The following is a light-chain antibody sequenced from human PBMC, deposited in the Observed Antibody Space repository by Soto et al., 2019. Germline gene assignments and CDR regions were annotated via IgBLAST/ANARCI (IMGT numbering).Light chain of an antibody. V-gene: IGLV2-14*01. CDR3: SSYASSITLV. Sequence: QSALTQPASVSGSPGQSITISCTGTSSDVGGYDYVSWYQQHPGKAPKLLIFDVSKRPSGVSYRFSGSKSGNTASLTISGVQAEDEADYYCSSYASSITLVFGGGTKLTVL. CDR1: SSDVGGYDY. CDR2: DVS. J-gene: IGLJ2*01.